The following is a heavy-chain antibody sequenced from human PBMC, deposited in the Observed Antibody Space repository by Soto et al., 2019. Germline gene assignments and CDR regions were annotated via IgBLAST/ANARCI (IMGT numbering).Heavy chain of an antibody. CDR1: GDSVSSNSAA. D-gene: IGHD6-6*01. CDR3: AREEYSSSLWGGYYYGMDV. J-gene: IGHJ6*02. Sequence: QTLSLTCAISGDSVSSNSAAWNWIRQSPSRGLEWLGRTYYRSKWYNDYAVSVKSRITINPDTSKNQFSLQLNSVTPEDTAVYYCAREEYSSSLWGGYYYGMDVWGQGTTVTVSS. V-gene: IGHV6-1*01. CDR2: TYYRSKWYN.